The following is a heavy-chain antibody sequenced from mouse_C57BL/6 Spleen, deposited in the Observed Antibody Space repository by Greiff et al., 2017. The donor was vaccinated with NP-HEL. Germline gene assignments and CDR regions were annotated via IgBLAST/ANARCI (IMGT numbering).Heavy chain of an antibody. CDR3: ARRDPGNHYFDY. J-gene: IGHJ2*01. CDR2: IHPNSGST. CDR1: GYTFTSYW. V-gene: IGHV1-64*01. Sequence: VQLQQPGAELVKPGASVKLSCKASGYTFTSYWMHWVKQRPGQGLEWIGMIHPNSGSTNYNEKFKSKATLTVDKSSSTAYMQLSSLTSEDSAVYYCARRDPGNHYFDYWGQGTTLTVSS. D-gene: IGHD4-1*01.